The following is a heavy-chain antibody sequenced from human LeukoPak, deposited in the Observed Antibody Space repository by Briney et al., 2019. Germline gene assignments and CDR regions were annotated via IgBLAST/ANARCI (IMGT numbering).Heavy chain of an antibody. Sequence: SQTLCLTCTVSGGSISSGDYYWSWIRQHPGKGLEWIGYVFYSGTTYYNPSLKSRVSISRDTSKNQFSLKLSSVTAADTAVYYCARGLSVAVEVWFDPWGQGTLVTVSS. CDR3: ARGLSVAVEVWFDP. V-gene: IGHV4-31*03. J-gene: IGHJ5*02. CDR1: GGSISSGDYY. CDR2: VFYSGTT. D-gene: IGHD6-19*01.